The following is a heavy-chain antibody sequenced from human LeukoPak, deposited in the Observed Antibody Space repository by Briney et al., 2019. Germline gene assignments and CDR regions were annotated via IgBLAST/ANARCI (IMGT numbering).Heavy chain of an antibody. D-gene: IGHD3-22*01. Sequence: GGSLRLSCAASGFTFSTYAMNWVRQAPGKGLEWVSAISGSGGSTYYADSVKDRFTISRDNSKNTLYLQMNSLRAEDTAVYYCAKDLRGITMIVVVIAFDYWGQGTLVTVSS. CDR1: GFTFSTYA. CDR3: AKDLRGITMIVVVIAFDY. V-gene: IGHV3-23*01. CDR2: ISGSGGST. J-gene: IGHJ4*02.